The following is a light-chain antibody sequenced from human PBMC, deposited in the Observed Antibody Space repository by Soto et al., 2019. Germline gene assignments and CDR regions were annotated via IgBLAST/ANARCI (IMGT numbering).Light chain of an antibody. CDR2: HAS. Sequence: EIVMTQSPATLSVSPGERVTLSCRASQSVYSTLAWYQQKPGQAPSLLIYHASTRATGIPARFSGSGCGTEFTLTISSLQSEDFAVYYCQQYNKWPLTFGGGTKLEIK. J-gene: IGKJ4*01. CDR3: QQYNKWPLT. V-gene: IGKV3-15*01. CDR1: QSVYST.